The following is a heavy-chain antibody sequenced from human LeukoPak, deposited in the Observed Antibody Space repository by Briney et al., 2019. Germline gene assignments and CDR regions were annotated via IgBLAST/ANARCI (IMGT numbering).Heavy chain of an antibody. J-gene: IGHJ6*02. CDR1: GFTFSSYG. D-gene: IGHD3-10*01. Sequence: GGSLRLSCAASGFTFSSYGMHWVRQAPGKGLEWVAVISYDGSNKYYADSVKGRFTISRDNSKNTLYLQMDSLRAEDTAVYYCAKRSGSGSGTETYSYYYAMDVWGQGTTVTVSS. CDR3: AKRSGSGSGTETYSYYYAMDV. CDR2: ISYDGSNK. V-gene: IGHV3-30*18.